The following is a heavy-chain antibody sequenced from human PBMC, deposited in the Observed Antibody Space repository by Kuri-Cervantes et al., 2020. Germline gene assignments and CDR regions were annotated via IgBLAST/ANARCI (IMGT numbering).Heavy chain of an antibody. D-gene: IGHD2-2*01. CDR3: ATSLTQPRDCSSTSCYFDY. J-gene: IGHJ4*02. V-gene: IGHV1-2*02. Sequence: ASVKVSCKASGYTFTSYYMHWVRQAPGQGLEWMGWINPNSGGTNYAQKFQGRVTMTRDTSISTAYMELSRLRSDDTAVYYCATSLTQPRDCSSTSCYFDYWGQGTLVTVSS. CDR1: GYTFTSYY. CDR2: INPNSGGT.